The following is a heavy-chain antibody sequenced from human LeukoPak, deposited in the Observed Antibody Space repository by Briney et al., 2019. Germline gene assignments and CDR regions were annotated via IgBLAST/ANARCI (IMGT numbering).Heavy chain of an antibody. J-gene: IGHJ4*02. D-gene: IGHD6-6*01. CDR1: GGSFSGYY. Sequence: SETLSLTCAVYGGSFSGYYWGWIRQPPGKGLEWIGEINHSGSTNYNPSLKSRVTISVDTSKNQFSLKLSSVTAADTAVYYCASREAARIFDYWGQGTLVTVSS. CDR3: ASREAARIFDY. CDR2: INHSGST. V-gene: IGHV4-34*01.